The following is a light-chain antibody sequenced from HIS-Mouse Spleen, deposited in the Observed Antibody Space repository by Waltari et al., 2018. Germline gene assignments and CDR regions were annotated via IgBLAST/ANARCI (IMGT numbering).Light chain of an antibody. Sequence: SYELTQPPSVSVSTGQTARITCSGDALPKKYAYWYQQKSGTAPVLVIYEDSKRPSWLPERFSGSSSGTMATLTISGAQVEDEADYYCYSTDSSGNHRVFGGGTKLTVL. J-gene: IGLJ2*01. CDR1: ALPKKY. CDR3: YSTDSSGNHRV. V-gene: IGLV3-10*01. CDR2: EDS.